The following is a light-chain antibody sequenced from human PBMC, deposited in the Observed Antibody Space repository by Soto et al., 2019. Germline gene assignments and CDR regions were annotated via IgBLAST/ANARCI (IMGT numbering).Light chain of an antibody. Sequence: IQMTQSPSSLSASVGARVTITCRAGQGIRNDLGWYQQKPGKVPKLLIYAASSLQSGVPSRFSGSGSRTEFTLTISSLQPDDFATDDCQQYNSYWTFGQGTKVDIK. CDR3: QQYNSYWT. J-gene: IGKJ1*01. CDR2: AAS. V-gene: IGKV1-17*01. CDR1: QGIRND.